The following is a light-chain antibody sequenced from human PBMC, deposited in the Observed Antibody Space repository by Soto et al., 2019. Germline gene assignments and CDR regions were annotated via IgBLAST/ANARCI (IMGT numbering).Light chain of an antibody. J-gene: IGLJ1*01. CDR3: SSYTTSSTRV. CDR1: SSDIGIYKY. V-gene: IGLV2-14*01. Sequence: QSVLTQPASVSGSPGQSIAISCTGSSSDIGIYKYVSWYQQHPGKVPKLIIYEVTNRPSGVSNRFSGSKSGNTASLTISGLQAEDEADYYCSSYTTSSTRVFGPGTKVTL. CDR2: EVT.